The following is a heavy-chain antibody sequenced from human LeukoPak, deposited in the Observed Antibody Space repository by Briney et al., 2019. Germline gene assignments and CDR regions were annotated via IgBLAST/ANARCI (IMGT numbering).Heavy chain of an antibody. CDR2: ISGSGGST. CDR3: AKDLWGAAMVTVVAYYGMDV. V-gene: IGHV3-23*01. Sequence: GGSLRLSCAASGFTFSSYAMSWVRQAPGKGLEWVSAISGSGGSTYYADSVKGRFTISRDNPKNTLYLQMNSLRAEDTAVYYCAKDLWGAAMVTVVAYYGMDVWGQGTTVTVSS. CDR1: GFTFSSYA. D-gene: IGHD5-18*01. J-gene: IGHJ6*02.